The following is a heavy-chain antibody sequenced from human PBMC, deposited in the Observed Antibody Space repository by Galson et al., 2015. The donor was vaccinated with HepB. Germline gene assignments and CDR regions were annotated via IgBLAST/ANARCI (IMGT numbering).Heavy chain of an antibody. D-gene: IGHD6-6*01. CDR3: AKDRNSTSPGTYGMDV. Sequence: SLRLSCAASGFTFRTYTFHWFRQAPGKGLEWVSAISGSGGTTYYADSVRGRFTISRDNTKRTLYLQMNRLRGEDTALYYCAKDRNSTSPGTYGMDVWGQGTTVTVFS. CDR2: ISGSGGTT. J-gene: IGHJ6*02. CDR1: GFTFRTYT. V-gene: IGHV3-23*01.